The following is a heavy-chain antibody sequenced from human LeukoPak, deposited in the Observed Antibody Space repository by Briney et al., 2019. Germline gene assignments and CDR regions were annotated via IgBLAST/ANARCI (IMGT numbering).Heavy chain of an antibody. J-gene: IGHJ4*02. V-gene: IGHV3-7*01. CDR2: IKQDGSEQ. CDR1: GFTFSNYW. CDR3: ARDTSSKVGPRFDY. D-gene: IGHD2-2*01. Sequence: GGSLRLSCAASGFTFSNYWMSWVRQAPGKGLEWVAIIKQDGSEQYYVDSVKGRFTISRDNAENTLYLQMNGLRAEDTAVYYCARDTSSKVGPRFDYWGQGTLVTVSS.